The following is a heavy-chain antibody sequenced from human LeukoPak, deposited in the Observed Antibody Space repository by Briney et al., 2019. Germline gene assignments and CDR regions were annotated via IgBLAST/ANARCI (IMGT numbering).Heavy chain of an antibody. J-gene: IGHJ6*03. CDR1: GYTFTSYD. Sequence: ASVKVSCKASGYTFTSYDINWVRQAPGQGLEWMGWMNPNSGNTGYAQKFQGRVTITRNTSISTAYMELSSLRSEDTAVYYCARSYSSGWTFYYYYYMDVWGKGTTVTVSS. D-gene: IGHD6-19*01. CDR2: MNPNSGNT. V-gene: IGHV1-8*03. CDR3: ARSYSSGWTFYYYYYMDV.